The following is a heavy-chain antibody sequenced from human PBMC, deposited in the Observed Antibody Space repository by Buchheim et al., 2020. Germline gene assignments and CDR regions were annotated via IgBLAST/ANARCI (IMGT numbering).Heavy chain of an antibody. V-gene: IGHV4-4*02. Sequence: QVQLKESGQELVKPSGPLSLTCPVSGGSITTTNWWGWVRQSPGKGRGWIGEIYHIGSTNYNPSSKSRVTIPEDKSKNQSSLKLSSVTAADTAVYYCARVVRVRTSSAAAGTHFTDYWGQGTL. CDR1: GGSITTTNW. CDR3: ARVVRVRTSSAAAGTHFTDY. J-gene: IGHJ4*02. CDR2: IYHIGST. D-gene: IGHD6-13*01.